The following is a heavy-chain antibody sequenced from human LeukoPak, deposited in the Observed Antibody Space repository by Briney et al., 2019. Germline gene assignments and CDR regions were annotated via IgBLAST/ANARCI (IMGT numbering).Heavy chain of an antibody. J-gene: IGHJ4*02. Sequence: SETLSLTRAVSGYSISSGYYWGWIRQPPGKGLEWIGSIYHSGSTYYNPSLKSRVTISVDTSKNQFSLKLSSVTAADTAVYYCARGLTGIAARSFDYWGQGTLVTVSS. CDR2: IYHSGST. D-gene: IGHD6-6*01. CDR3: ARGLTGIAARSFDY. V-gene: IGHV4-38-2*01. CDR1: GYSISSGYY.